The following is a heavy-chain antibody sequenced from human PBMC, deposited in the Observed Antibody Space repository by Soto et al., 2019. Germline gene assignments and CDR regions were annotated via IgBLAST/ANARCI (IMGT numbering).Heavy chain of an antibody. V-gene: IGHV1-18*01. Sequence: QVQLVQSGAEVKKPGASVKVSCKASGYTFTSYGISWVRQAPGQGLEWMGWISAYNGNTNYAQKLKGRVTMTTDTSTSTAYMELRSLRSDDTAVYYCARVDYGDYSGLGRDYWGQGTLVTVSS. D-gene: IGHD4-17*01. CDR2: ISAYNGNT. J-gene: IGHJ4*02. CDR1: GYTFTSYG. CDR3: ARVDYGDYSGLGRDY.